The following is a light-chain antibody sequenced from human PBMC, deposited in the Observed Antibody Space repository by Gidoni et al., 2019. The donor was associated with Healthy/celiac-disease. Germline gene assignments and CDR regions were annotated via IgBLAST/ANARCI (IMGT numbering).Light chain of an antibody. CDR2: DVS. CDR3: CSYAGSRRV. J-gene: IGLJ3*02. Sequence: QSALTQPRSVSGSPGQSVTISCTGTSSDVGAYNYVSWYQHHPGKAPKLMIYDVSKRPSGVPDRFSGSKSGNTASLTISGLQAEDEADYYCCSYAGSRRVFGGGTKLTVL. V-gene: IGLV2-11*01. CDR1: SSDVGAYNY.